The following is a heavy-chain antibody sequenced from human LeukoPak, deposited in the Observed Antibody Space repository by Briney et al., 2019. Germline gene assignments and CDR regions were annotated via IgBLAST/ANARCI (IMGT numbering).Heavy chain of an antibody. CDR1: GYTFTSYD. Sequence: ASVKVSCKASGYTFTSYDINWVRQATGQGLEWMGWMNPNSGNTGYAQKFQGRVTMTRNTSISTAYMELSSLRSEDTAVYYCARARRYYGSASTSYYFDYWGQGTLVTVSS. V-gene: IGHV1-8*01. CDR3: ARARRYYGSASTSYYFDY. CDR2: MNPNSGNT. J-gene: IGHJ4*02. D-gene: IGHD3-10*01.